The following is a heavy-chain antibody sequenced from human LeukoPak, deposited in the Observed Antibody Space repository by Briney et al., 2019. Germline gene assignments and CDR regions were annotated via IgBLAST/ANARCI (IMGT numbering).Heavy chain of an antibody. CDR3: WRGPRWRSSSGVGY. Sequence: SETLSLTCAVYGGSFSGYYWSWIRQPPGKGLEWIGEINHSGSTNYNPSLKSRVTISVDTSKNQFSLNLSAVTAANRAGYYVWRGPRWRSSSGVGYWGQGTLVTVSS. CDR1: GGSFSGYY. CDR2: INHSGST. V-gene: IGHV4-34*01. D-gene: IGHD6-6*01. J-gene: IGHJ4*02.